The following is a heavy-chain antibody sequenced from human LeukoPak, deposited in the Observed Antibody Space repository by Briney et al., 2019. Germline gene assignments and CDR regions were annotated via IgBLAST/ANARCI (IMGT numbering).Heavy chain of an antibody. CDR1: GGSLSSYY. V-gene: IGHV4-59*01. Sequence: PSETLSLTCTVSGGSLSSYYWSWIRQPPGEGLEWIGYIYYSGSTNYNPSLMSRVTISVDTSKKQFSLKLSSVTAADTAVYYCASTTSYGSGAMGYFDHWGQGTLVTVSS. CDR3: ASTTSYGSGAMGYFDH. CDR2: IYYSGST. J-gene: IGHJ4*02. D-gene: IGHD3-10*01.